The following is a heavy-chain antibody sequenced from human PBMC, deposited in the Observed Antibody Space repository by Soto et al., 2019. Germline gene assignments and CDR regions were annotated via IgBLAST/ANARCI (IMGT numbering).Heavy chain of an antibody. CDR1: GFTFSNFS. D-gene: IGHD2-2*01. Sequence: PXGSLRLTCSASGFTFSNFSMHWVRQAPGKGLEYVSGITSNGDNTYHADSVQGRFTISRDNSKSTLYLQMTSLRVEDTAVYYCVKGNQLLRYYFEDWGRGALVTVSS. V-gene: IGHV3-64D*06. J-gene: IGHJ4*02. CDR3: VKGNQLLRYYFED. CDR2: ITSNGDNT.